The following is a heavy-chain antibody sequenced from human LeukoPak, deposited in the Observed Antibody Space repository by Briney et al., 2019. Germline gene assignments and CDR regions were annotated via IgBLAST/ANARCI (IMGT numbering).Heavy chain of an antibody. CDR1: GGSISSGSYY. Sequence: SQTLSLTCTVSGGSISSGSYYWGWIRQPPGKGLEWIGSIYYSGSTYYNPSLKSRVTISVDTSKNQFSLKLSSVTAADTAVYYCASLKSYYYMDVWGKGTTVTISS. J-gene: IGHJ6*03. CDR2: IYYSGST. CDR3: ASLKSYYYMDV. V-gene: IGHV4-39*01.